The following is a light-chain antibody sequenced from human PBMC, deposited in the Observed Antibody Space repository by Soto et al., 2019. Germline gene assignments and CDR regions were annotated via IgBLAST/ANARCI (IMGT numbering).Light chain of an antibody. Sequence: EIVMTQSPATLSLSPGQRATLCCRASRSVSSKLAWYQQRPGQAPRLLIYSASTRATGIPARFSGSGSGTEFTLTISSLQSEDFAVYYCHQYNHWLTWTFGQGTKVDIK. J-gene: IGKJ1*01. CDR3: HQYNHWLTWT. CDR2: SAS. V-gene: IGKV3-15*01. CDR1: RSVSSK.